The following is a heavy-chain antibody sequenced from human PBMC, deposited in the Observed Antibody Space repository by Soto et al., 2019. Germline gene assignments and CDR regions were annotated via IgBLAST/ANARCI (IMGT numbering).Heavy chain of an antibody. CDR2: VYFSGGT. D-gene: IGHD5-12*01. CDR3: ARDRGRAYDYDS. V-gene: IGHV4-59*01. CDR1: GGSISTYY. Sequence: QVQLQESGPGLVKPSETLSLTCTVSGGSISTYYWTWIRQPPGKGLEWIGYVYFSGGTNYNPSLKSRYTISIDTSKNQFSLRLSSVTAADTAVYYCARDRGRAYDYDSWGQGTLVTVSS. J-gene: IGHJ4*02.